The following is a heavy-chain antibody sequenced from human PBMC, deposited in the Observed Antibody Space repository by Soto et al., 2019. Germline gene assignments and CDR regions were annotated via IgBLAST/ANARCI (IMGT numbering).Heavy chain of an antibody. Sequence: GGSLRLSCAASGFTFSSYAMSWVRQAPGKGLEWVSAISGSGGSTYYADSVKGRFTISRDNSKNTLYLQMNSLRAEDTAVYYCAKHYFWFGTEDAKPNYGIDVRAQRTTVTGSS. D-gene: IGHD3-10*01. CDR1: GFTFSSYA. V-gene: IGHV3-23*01. J-gene: IGHJ6*02. CDR2: ISGSGGST. CDR3: AKHYFWFGTEDAKPNYGIDV.